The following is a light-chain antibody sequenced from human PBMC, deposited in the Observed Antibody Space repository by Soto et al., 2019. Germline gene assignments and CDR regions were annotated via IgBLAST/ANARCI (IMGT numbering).Light chain of an antibody. CDR3: QQSGSSTKT. J-gene: IGKJ1*01. CDR1: QSVSSN. V-gene: IGKV3-15*01. CDR2: GAS. Sequence: EIVMTQSPATLSVSPGERATLSCRASQSVSSNLAWYQKKSGQSPRLTIYGASTRATGIPDRFSGIVSGTDFNLTLSRLETEDCAVYEGQQSGSSTKTFGQVTKLDI.